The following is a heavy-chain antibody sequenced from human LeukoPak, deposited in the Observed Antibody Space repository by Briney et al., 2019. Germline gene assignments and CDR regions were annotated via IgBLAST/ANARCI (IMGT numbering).Heavy chain of an antibody. CDR1: GYTFTSYA. V-gene: IGHV1-18*01. J-gene: IGHJ6*03. CDR2: ISVYNGNT. Sequence: VASVKVSCKASGYTFTSYAISWVRQAPGQGLEWMGWISVYNGNTNYAQKLQGRVTMTRDTSIITAYMELSRLRSDDTAVYYCARDLHRVVVRGVPHYYYYMDVWGKGTTVTISS. CDR3: ARDLHRVVVRGVPHYYYYMDV. D-gene: IGHD3-10*01.